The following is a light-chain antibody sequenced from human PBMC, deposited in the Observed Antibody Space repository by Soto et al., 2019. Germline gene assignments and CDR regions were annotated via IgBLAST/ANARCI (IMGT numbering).Light chain of an antibody. V-gene: IGKV3-15*01. J-gene: IGKJ1*01. CDR1: QGVNTN. Sequence: EIVMTQSPATLSVSPGETATLSCMSSQGVNTNLAWYQQNPGQAPHLLIYGASTRATGVPARFNASGSVTEFTLTVTSLQYGAFATYSCQQYNPWPRTFDHGTKV. CDR2: GAS. CDR3: QQYNPWPRT.